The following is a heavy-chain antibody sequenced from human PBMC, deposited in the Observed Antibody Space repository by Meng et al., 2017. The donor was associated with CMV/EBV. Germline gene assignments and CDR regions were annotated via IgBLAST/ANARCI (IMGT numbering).Heavy chain of an antibody. V-gene: IGHV3-30*18. D-gene: IGHD5-18*01. J-gene: IGHJ4*02. CDR2: IAYEGNNK. CDR1: GFNFSNYG. Sequence: AASGFNFSNYGRHWVRQAPGKGLEWVALIAYEGNNKKNADSVKGRFTISRDNSKNTLYLQMNSLRAEDTAVYYCAKTTEYSYGYFDYWGQGTLVTSPQ. CDR3: AKTTEYSYGYFDY.